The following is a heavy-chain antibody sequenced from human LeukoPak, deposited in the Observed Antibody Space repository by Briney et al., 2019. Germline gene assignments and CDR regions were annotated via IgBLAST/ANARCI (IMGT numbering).Heavy chain of an antibody. CDR1: GGSISSGGYY. CDR2: IYHSGST. CDR3: AMSPVGFGDREGDDY. V-gene: IGHV4-30-2*01. D-gene: IGHD3-10*01. J-gene: IGHJ4*02. Sequence: PSETLSLTCTVSGGSISSGGYYWSWIRQPPGKGLEWIGYIYHSGSTYYNPSLKSRVTISVDRSKNQFSLKLSSVTAADTAVYYCAMSPVGFGDREGDDYWGQGTLVTVSS.